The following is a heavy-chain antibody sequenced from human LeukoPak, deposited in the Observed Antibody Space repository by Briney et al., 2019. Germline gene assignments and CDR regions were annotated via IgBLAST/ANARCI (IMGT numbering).Heavy chain of an antibody. D-gene: IGHD3-9*01. J-gene: IGHJ4*02. CDR2: LCGSGGST. CDR3: ARSSGIGILRYFGWTPMFDY. V-gene: IGHV3-23*01. CDR1: GFTFNSYG. Sequence: GGTLRLSCSASGFTFNSYGMSWVRQAPGKGLEWVSGLCGSGGSTYYAVPVKGRFTISRDNSKNTLYLQMNTLRAEDTAVYYCARSSGIGILRYFGWTPMFDYWGQGTLVTVSS.